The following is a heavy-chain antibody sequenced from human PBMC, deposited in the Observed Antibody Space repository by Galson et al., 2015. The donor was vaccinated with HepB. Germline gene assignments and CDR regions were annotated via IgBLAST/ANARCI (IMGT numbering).Heavy chain of an antibody. D-gene: IGHD1-26*01. CDR2: MNPNSANT. V-gene: IGHV1-8*01. CDR1: GYTFTRYD. J-gene: IGHJ4*02. Sequence: SVKVSCKASGYTFTRYDINWVRQATGQGLEWMGRMNPNSANTGYAQNFRGRVTMTRNTSISTAYMELRSLRSDDTAVYYCVRDSVGATPDLEYWGQGTLVIVST. CDR3: VRDSVGATPDLEY.